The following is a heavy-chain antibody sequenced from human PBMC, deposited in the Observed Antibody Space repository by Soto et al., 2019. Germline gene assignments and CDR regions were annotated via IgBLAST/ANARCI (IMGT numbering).Heavy chain of an antibody. CDR3: ASTGSRVTMIGGAFDI. Sequence: GESLKISCKGSGYSFTSYWIGWVRQMPGKGLGWMGIIYPGDSDTRYSPSFQGQVTISDDKSISTAYLQWSSLKASDTAMYYCASTGSRVTMIGGAFDIWGQGTMVTVSS. CDR1: GYSFTSYW. V-gene: IGHV5-51*01. CDR2: IYPGDSDT. D-gene: IGHD3-10*02. J-gene: IGHJ3*02.